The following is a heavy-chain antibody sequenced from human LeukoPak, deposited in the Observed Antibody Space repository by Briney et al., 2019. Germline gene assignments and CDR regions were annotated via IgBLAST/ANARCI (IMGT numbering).Heavy chain of an antibody. V-gene: IGHV3-21*01. CDR2: ISTSSSYI. CDR3: ARGPSDYFDY. CDR1: GFTFSNYN. Sequence: GGSLRLSCAASGFTFSNYNMNWVHQAPGKGLEWVSSISTSSSYIYYADSVKGRFTISRDNAKNSLYLQMNSLRAEDTAVYYCARGPSDYFDYWGQGTLVTVSS. J-gene: IGHJ4*02. D-gene: IGHD3-10*01.